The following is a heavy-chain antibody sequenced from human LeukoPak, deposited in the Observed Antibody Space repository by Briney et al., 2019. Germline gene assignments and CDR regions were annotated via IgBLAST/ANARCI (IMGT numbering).Heavy chain of an antibody. CDR3: AKVLNYYGSGYFDY. J-gene: IGHJ4*02. V-gene: IGHV3-23*01. CDR2: ISGSGGST. Sequence: GGSLRLSCAASGFTFSSYAMSWVRQAPGKGLEWVSAISGSGGSTHYADSVKGRFTISRDNSKNTLYLQMNSLRAEDTAVYYCAKVLNYYGSGYFDYWGQGTLVTVPS. D-gene: IGHD3-10*01. CDR1: GFTFSSYA.